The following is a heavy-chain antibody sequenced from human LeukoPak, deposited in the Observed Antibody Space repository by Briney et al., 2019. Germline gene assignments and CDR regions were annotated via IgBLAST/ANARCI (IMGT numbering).Heavy chain of an antibody. CDR1: GGSFSGYY. V-gene: IGHV4-34*01. Sequence: SETLSLTCAVYGGSFSGYYWSWIRQPPGKGLEWIGEINHSGGTNYNPSLKSRVTISVDTSKNQFSLKLSSVTAADTAVYYCARDLGYCSGGSCYQGYYFDYWGQGTLVTVSS. CDR2: INHSGGT. D-gene: IGHD2-15*01. CDR3: ARDLGYCSGGSCYQGYYFDY. J-gene: IGHJ4*02.